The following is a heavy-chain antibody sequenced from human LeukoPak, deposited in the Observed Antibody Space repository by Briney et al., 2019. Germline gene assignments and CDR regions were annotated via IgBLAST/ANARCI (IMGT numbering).Heavy chain of an antibody. Sequence: PGRSLRLPCAASGFTFSSYGMHWVRQAPGKGLEWVAVIWYDGSNKYYADSVKGRFTISRDNSKNTLYLQMNSLRAEDTAVYYCARGPLYSSSWYGVDYWGQGTLVTVSS. CDR1: GFTFSSYG. J-gene: IGHJ4*02. D-gene: IGHD6-13*01. CDR3: ARGPLYSSSWYGVDY. CDR2: IWYDGSNK. V-gene: IGHV3-33*01.